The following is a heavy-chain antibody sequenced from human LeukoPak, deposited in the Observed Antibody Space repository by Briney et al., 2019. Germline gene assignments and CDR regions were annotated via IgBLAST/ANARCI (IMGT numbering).Heavy chain of an antibody. CDR1: GYTFSSYG. J-gene: IGHJ4*02. Sequence: GASVTVSCKASGYTFSSYGISWVRQAPGQGLEWMGWISAYNGNTNYAQKLQGRVTMTTDTSTSTAYMELRSLRSDDTAVYYCARDFNDFWSGYLLQYDYWGQGTLVTVSS. CDR2: ISAYNGNT. V-gene: IGHV1-18*01. D-gene: IGHD3-3*01. CDR3: ARDFNDFWSGYLLQYDY.